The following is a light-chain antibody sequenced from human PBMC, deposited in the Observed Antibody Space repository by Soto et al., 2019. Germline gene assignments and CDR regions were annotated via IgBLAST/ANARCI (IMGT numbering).Light chain of an antibody. CDR2: AAS. CDR3: QKYNSYSPWT. J-gene: IGKJ1*01. Sequence: IHFSRSPSFLSSSVLDILTITCLSSQCISSYLSWYQQKPGEDPKLTIYAASTLQSGVPSRFSGTGSGKEFTLKIRRLQTDDFATYYCQKYNSYSPWTLGQGTKVDI. V-gene: IGKV1-9*01. CDR1: QCISSY.